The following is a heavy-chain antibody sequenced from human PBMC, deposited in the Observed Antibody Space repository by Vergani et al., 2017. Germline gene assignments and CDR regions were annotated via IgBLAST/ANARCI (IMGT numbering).Heavy chain of an antibody. J-gene: IGHJ6*03. CDR3: ARRGRYSSSDGYYYYYMDV. D-gene: IGHD6-6*01. CDR1: GYSFTSYW. V-gene: IGHV5-51*01. Sequence: EVQLVQSGAEVKKPGASLKISCKGSGYSFTSYWIGWVRQMPGKGLEWMGIIYPGDSDTRYSPSFQGQVSISADKSISTAYLQWSSLKASDTAMYYCARRGRYSSSDGYYYYYMDVWGKGTTVTVSS. CDR2: IYPGDSDT.